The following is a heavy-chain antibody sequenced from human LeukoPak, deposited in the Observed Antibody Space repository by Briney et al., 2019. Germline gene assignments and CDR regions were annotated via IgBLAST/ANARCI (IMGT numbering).Heavy chain of an antibody. CDR3: ARALATTGGDNWFDP. V-gene: IGHV4-59*01. CDR1: GGSTSSYY. Sequence: PSETLSLTCTVSGGSTSSYYWSWIRQPPGKRLEWIGYIYYGGSTNYNPSLKSRVIISLDASKNHFSLKLSSVTAADTAVYYCARALATTGGDNWFDPWGQGTLVTVSS. J-gene: IGHJ5*02. CDR2: IYYGGST. D-gene: IGHD1-1*01.